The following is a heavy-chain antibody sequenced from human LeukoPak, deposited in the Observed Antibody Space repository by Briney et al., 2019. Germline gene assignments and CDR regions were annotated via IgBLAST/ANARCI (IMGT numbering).Heavy chain of an antibody. CDR2: NIPIHGTP. J-gene: IGHJ6*03. V-gene: IGHV1-69*11. CDR1: EGTFRTYA. CDR3: AKAVGFCTGAGCDGPGDYDAYYYYYMDV. Sequence: GASVKVSWKASEGTFRTYAINWVRQAPGQGFQWIPQNIPIHGTPNYAQTFQGRVTITADESTSTVYMELSSLTSEDTAVYYCAKAVGFCTGAGCDGPGDYDAYYYYYMDVWGKGTMVIVSS. D-gene: IGHD2-8*02.